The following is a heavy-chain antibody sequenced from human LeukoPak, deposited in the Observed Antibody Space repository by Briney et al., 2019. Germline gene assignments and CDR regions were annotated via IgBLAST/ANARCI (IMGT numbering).Heavy chain of an antibody. CDR3: AGQTTVVTPDAFDS. CDR2: IYPGDSDT. D-gene: IGHD4-23*01. CDR1: GYRFTTYW. V-gene: IGHV5-51*01. Sequence: GESLKISCKGSGYRFTTYWIGWVRKMHGKDLEWMEIIYPGDSDTRYSPSFLGKVTTSADKTISTAYRQWSSLKASDTAMYYFAGQTTVVTPDAFDSLVQGTMVTVSS. J-gene: IGHJ3*02.